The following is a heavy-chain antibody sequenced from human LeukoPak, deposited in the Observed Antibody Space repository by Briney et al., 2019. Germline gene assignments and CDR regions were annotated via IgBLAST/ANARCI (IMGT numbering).Heavy chain of an antibody. CDR1: GFTFSSYD. Sequence: GGALRLSCAASGFTFSSYDMTWVRQAPGRWLEWVSSIRPSGDNTYYGDSVKGRFTISRDNSKNTVYLQMNNMRVDDTAVYYCARAAGWHWFDPWGQGTLVTVSS. CDR2: IRPSGDNT. CDR3: ARAAGWHWFDP. V-gene: IGHV3-23*01. J-gene: IGHJ5*02. D-gene: IGHD6-19*01.